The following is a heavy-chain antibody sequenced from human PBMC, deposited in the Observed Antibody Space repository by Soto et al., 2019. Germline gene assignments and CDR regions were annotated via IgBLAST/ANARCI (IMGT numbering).Heavy chain of an antibody. CDR3: AIGSTAIRGYHFFFAS. D-gene: IGHD2-21*02. J-gene: IGHJ4*02. CDR1: GVTFSNYG. V-gene: IGHV3-23*01. CDR2: ISGSGADT. Sequence: EVQLLESGGGLVQPGGSLRLSCAASGVTFSNYGMSWVRQAPGKGLEWVSGISGSGADTNYADSVKGRFTISRDNSNITLFLQINSLSAEATAVYYCAIGSTAIRGYHFFFASWGQGTLVTVSS.